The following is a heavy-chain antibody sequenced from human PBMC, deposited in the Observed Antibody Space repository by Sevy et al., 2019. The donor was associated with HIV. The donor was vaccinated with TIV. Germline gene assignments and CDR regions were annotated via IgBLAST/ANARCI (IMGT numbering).Heavy chain of an antibody. CDR2: ISWDTVNI. D-gene: IGHD3-9*01. CDR1: GFIFDDYA. V-gene: IGHV3-9*01. J-gene: IGHJ4*02. Sequence: GGSLRLSCAASGFIFDDYAMHWVRQAPGEGLEWVSGISWDTVNIGYADSVKGRFTISRDNAKNSLYLQMNSLRAEDTALYYCTKDKRRYDILTRGGYFDYWGQGTLVTVSS. CDR3: TKDKRRYDILTRGGYFDY.